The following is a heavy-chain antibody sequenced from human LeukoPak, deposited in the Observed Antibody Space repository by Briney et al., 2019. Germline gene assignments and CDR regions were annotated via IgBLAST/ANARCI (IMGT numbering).Heavy chain of an antibody. Sequence: PSETLSLTCAVAGYSISSGYYWGWIWQPPGKGLEWIGSIYHSGSTYYNPSLKSRVTISVDTSKNQFSLKLSSVTAADTAMYYCARHRYSGTRGYFDYWGQGAVVPVSS. V-gene: IGHV4-38-2*01. CDR2: IYHSGST. CDR1: GYSISSGYY. D-gene: IGHD1-26*01. CDR3: ARHRYSGTRGYFDY. J-gene: IGHJ4*02.